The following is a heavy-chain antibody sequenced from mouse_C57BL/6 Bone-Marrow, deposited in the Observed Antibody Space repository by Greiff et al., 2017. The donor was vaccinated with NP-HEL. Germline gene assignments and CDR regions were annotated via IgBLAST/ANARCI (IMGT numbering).Heavy chain of an antibody. D-gene: IGHD1-1*01. V-gene: IGHV1-78*01. J-gene: IGHJ3*01. Sequence: VQLQQSDAELVKPGASVKISCKVSGYTFTDHTIHWMKQRPEQGLEWIGYIYPRDGSTKYNEKFKGKATLTADKSSSTAYMQLNSLPSEDSAVYCCAKDVHGSSSWFAYWGQGTLVTVSA. CDR3: AKDVHGSSSWFAY. CDR1: GYTFTDHT. CDR2: IYPRDGST.